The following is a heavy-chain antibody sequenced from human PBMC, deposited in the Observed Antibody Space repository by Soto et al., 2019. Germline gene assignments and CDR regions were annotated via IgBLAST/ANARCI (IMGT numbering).Heavy chain of an antibody. CDR1: GFTFSSYG. CDR3: AKAPVEGGYGDYILDYYFDY. J-gene: IGHJ4*02. D-gene: IGHD4-17*01. Sequence: GGSLRLSCAASGFTFSSYGMHWVRQAPGKGLEWVAVISYDGSNKYYADSVKGRFTISRDNSKNTLYLQMNSLRAEDTAVYYCAKAPVEGGYGDYILDYYFDYWGQGTLVTVSS. CDR2: ISYDGSNK. V-gene: IGHV3-30*18.